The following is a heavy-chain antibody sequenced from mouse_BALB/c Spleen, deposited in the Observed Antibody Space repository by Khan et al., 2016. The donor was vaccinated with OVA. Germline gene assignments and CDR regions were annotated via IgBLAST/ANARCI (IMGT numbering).Heavy chain of an antibody. Sequence: QVRLQQSGAELARPGASVKMSCKASGYTFTSYTIHWIKKRPGQGLEWIGYINPSNGYTNYNQKFKDKATLTTDKSSTTAYLQLSSLTSDDSAVYNCVRDGAYHRSDGWFAYWGQGTPVTVSA. D-gene: IGHD2-14*01. J-gene: IGHJ3*01. CDR1: GYTFTSYT. V-gene: IGHV1-4*01. CDR3: VRDGAYHRSDGWFAY. CDR2: INPSNGYT.